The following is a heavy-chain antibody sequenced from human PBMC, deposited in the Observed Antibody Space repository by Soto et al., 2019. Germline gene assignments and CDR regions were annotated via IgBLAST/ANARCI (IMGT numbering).Heavy chain of an antibody. V-gene: IGHV4-39*01. CDR3: ASFSGATYGDYGGGINY. J-gene: IGHJ4*02. CDR2: VHYSGST. Sequence: PWETLSLTGTVSGGSISGSSYYWGWIRRPPGKGLECIGSVHYSGSTDYNPSLKSRVTISVDTSKNQFSLKLTSVTAADTAVYFCASFSGATYGDYGGGINYWGQGTLVTVSS. CDR1: GGSISGSSYY. D-gene: IGHD4-17*01.